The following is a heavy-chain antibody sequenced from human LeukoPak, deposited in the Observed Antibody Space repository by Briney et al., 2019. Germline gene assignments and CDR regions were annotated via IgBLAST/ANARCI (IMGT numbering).Heavy chain of an antibody. CDR3: ARGVGGLYYYDSSGSLY. D-gene: IGHD3-22*01. CDR2: IIPIFGTA. CDR1: GGTFSSYA. Sequence: SVKVSCKASGGTFSSYAISWVRQAPGQGLEWMGGIIPIFGTANYAQKFQGRVTITTDESTSTAYMELSSLRSEDTAVYYCARGVGGLYYYDSSGSLYWGQGTLVTVSS. V-gene: IGHV1-69*05. J-gene: IGHJ4*02.